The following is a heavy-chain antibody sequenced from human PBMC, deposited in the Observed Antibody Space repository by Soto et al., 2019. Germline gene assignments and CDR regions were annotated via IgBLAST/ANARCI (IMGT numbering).Heavy chain of an antibody. V-gene: IGHV1-18*01. D-gene: IGHD2-8*01. CDR1: GGTFTNYA. CDR3: AKNGQPPYYYYGLDV. Sequence: ASVKVSCKASGGTFTNYAFSWVRQAPGQGLEWMGWISAYNGDTSYAQKSQGRVSMTIDTSTTTAYMELRSLTSDDTAVYYCAKNGQPPYYYYGLDVWGQGTKVTVSS. J-gene: IGHJ6*02. CDR2: ISAYNGDT.